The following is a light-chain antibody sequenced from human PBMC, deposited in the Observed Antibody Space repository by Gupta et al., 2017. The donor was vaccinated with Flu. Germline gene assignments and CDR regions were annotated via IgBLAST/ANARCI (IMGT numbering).Light chain of an antibody. CDR2: DDS. Sequence: SYVLTPSPPDSVAPGQTARLTRGGNNVGATSVHWYQQKPGQAPVLVVSDDSDRPPGIPERVSGSKSGNSATLTISGVEAEDEADYYCQVWDSSSDHWVFGGGTKLNVL. J-gene: IGLJ3*02. CDR1: NVGATS. CDR3: QVWDSSSDHWV. V-gene: IGLV3-21*02.